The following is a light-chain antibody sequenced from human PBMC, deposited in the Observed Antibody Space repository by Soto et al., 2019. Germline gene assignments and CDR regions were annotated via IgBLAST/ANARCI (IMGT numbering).Light chain of an antibody. J-gene: IGKJ1*01. V-gene: IGKV3-11*01. CDR3: QQSYSSPPT. CDR2: QTS. Sequence: EIVLTQSPATLSSFPGDRVTLSCKASQYINTRLAWYQHRPGQAPRLLIYQTSIRAAGIPARFSASGTGTDFTLTISDVQPEDFAVYYCQQSYSSPPTFGQGTKVDIK. CDR1: QYINTR.